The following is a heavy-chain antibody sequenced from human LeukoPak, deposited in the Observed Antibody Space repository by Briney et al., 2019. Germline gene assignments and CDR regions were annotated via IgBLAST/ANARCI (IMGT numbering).Heavy chain of an antibody. D-gene: IGHD2-15*01. CDR1: GFTVSRNY. CDR3: VTRGLSGYYYGMDV. V-gene: IGHV3-66*01. Sequence: PGGSLRLFCAASGFTVSRNYMSWARLAPGKGLEWVSIISSGGATHYADSVEGRFTISRDISKNTLYLQMNSLRAEDTAIYYCVTRGLSGYYYGMDVWGQGTTVTVSS. J-gene: IGHJ6*02. CDR2: ISSGGAT.